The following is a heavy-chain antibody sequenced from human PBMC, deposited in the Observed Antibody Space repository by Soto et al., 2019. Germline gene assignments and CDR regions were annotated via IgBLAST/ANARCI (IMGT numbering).Heavy chain of an antibody. D-gene: IGHD5-12*01. Sequence: QVQLQQWGAGLLKPSETLSLTCAVYGGSFSGYYWSWIRQPPGKGLEWIGEINHSGSTNYNPSLKRRVTISVDTSKNQFSLKLSSVPAADTAVYYCARGRWLRSSFDYWGQGTLVTVSS. J-gene: IGHJ4*02. CDR2: INHSGST. V-gene: IGHV4-34*01. CDR3: ARGRWLRSSFDY. CDR1: GGSFSGYY.